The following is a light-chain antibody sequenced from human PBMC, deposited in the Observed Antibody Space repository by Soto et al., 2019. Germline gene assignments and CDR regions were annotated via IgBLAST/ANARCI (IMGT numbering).Light chain of an antibody. CDR2: AIS. CDR1: QDISSY. Sequence: IQLTQSPSSLSASVGDRVTITCRASQDISSYLAWYQQKPGKAPKLLIHAISRLQSGVPSRFSGSGSGTDFTLAINSLQPEDFATYYCHQLNNYPLTFGGGTKVEIK. J-gene: IGKJ4*01. V-gene: IGKV1-9*01. CDR3: HQLNNYPLT.